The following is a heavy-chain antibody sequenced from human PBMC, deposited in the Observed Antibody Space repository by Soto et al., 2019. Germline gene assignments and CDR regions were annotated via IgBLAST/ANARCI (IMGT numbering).Heavy chain of an antibody. CDR1: GGTFSSYA. D-gene: IGHD2-21*02. CDR2: IIPIFGTA. Sequence: ASVKVSCKASGGTFSSYAISWVRQAPGQGLEWMGGIIPIFGTANYAQKFQGRVTITADKSTSTAYMELSSLRSEDTAVYYCARGWEHIVVVTATSYYYYGMDVWGQGTTVTVS. CDR3: ARGWEHIVVVTATSYYYYGMDV. J-gene: IGHJ6*02. V-gene: IGHV1-69*06.